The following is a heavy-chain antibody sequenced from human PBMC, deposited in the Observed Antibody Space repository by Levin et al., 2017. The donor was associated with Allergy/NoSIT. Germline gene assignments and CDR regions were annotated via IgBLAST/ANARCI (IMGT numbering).Heavy chain of an antibody. J-gene: IGHJ2*01. V-gene: IGHV3-11*01. D-gene: IGHD4-17*01. CDR3: ARSYGEVLYWYFDL. CDR1: GFTFSDYY. Sequence: GGSLRLSCAASGFTFSDYYMSWIRQAPGKGLEWVSYISSSGSTIYYADSVKGRFTISRDNAKNSLYLQMNSLRAEDTAVYYCARSYGEVLYWYFDLWGRGTLVTVSS. CDR2: ISSSGSTI.